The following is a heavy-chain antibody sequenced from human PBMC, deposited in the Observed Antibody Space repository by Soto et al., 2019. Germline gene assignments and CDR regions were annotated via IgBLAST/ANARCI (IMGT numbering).Heavy chain of an antibody. J-gene: IGHJ4*02. CDR1: GFTFSNAW. Sequence: EVQLVESGGGLVKPGGSLRLSCAASGFTFSNAWMSWVRQAPGKGLEWVGRIKSKTDGGTTDYAAPVKGRFTISRDDSKNTVDPQKNSLKTGEKGRYLRTPGAPPAYYDSSGYWGQGTLVTVSS. V-gene: IGHV3-15*01. D-gene: IGHD3-22*01. CDR2: IKSKTDGGTT. CDR3: TPGAPPAYYDSSGY.